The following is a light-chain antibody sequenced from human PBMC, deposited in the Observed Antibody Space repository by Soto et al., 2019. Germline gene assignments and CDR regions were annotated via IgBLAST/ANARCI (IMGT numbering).Light chain of an antibody. CDR3: QRSFSTPLP. V-gene: IGKV1-39*01. Sequence: DIQMTQSPSSLSASVGDRVTITCRASQSISSYLHWYQQKPGKAPKLLIYAASSLQSRVPSRFSGSGSGTDFTLTISSLQPEDFATYYCQRSFSTPLPFGGGTKVEIK. CDR1: QSISSY. J-gene: IGKJ4*01. CDR2: AAS.